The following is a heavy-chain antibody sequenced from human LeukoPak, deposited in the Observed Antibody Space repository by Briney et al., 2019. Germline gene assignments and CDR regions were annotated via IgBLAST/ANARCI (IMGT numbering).Heavy chain of an antibody. CDR1: VYTFTYYY. V-gene: IGHV1-2*02. J-gene: IGHJ4*02. Sequence: ASVTVSFKSSVYTFTYYYMHWVRQAPGQGLEWMGWINPNSGGTNCAQKFQGRVTMTRDTSISTAYMDLSRLTSDDTAVYYCAREWRAVPDAISFYWGQGTLVTVSS. CDR3: AREWRAVPDAISFY. CDR2: INPNSGGT. D-gene: IGHD2-2*01.